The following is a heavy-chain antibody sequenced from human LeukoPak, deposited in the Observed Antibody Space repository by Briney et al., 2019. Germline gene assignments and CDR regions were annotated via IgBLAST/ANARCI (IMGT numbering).Heavy chain of an antibody. CDR1: GGSISSNSYY. CDR2: IYYSGST. V-gene: IGHV4-39*07. D-gene: IGHD5-12*01. CDR3: ARGHIRGGYASARALPGSGYNWFDP. J-gene: IGHJ5*02. Sequence: SETLSLTCTVSGGSISSNSYYWGWIRQPPGKGLEWIGSIYYSGSTYYNPSLKSRVTISVDTSKNQFSLKLSSVTAADTAVYYCARGHIRGGYASARALPGSGYNWFDPWGQGTLVTVSS.